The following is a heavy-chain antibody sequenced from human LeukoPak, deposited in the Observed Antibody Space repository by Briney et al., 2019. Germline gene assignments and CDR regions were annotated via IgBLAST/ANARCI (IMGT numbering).Heavy chain of an antibody. CDR2: IETDGDQK. V-gene: IGHV3-7*01. CDR1: GSSFSDYW. CDR3: ARDIPSGFYTPDY. D-gene: IGHD5-12*01. J-gene: IGHJ4*02. Sequence: PGGSLRLSCVASGSSFSDYWMSWVRQAPGMGLEWVANIETDGDQKNYVDSVKGRFTISRDNARNSLYLQMNSLRVEDTAVYYCARDIPSGFYTPDYWGRGTLVTVSS.